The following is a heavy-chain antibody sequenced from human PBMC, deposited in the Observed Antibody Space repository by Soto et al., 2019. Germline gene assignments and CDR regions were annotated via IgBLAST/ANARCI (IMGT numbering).Heavy chain of an antibody. D-gene: IGHD2-2*02. CDR3: AHRPGIVLVPAAISYNGFDP. J-gene: IGHJ5*02. CDR1: GFSLSTSGVG. CDR2: IYWDDDK. V-gene: IGHV2-5*02. Sequence: QITLKESGPTLVKPTPTLTLTCTLSGFSLSTSGVGVGWIRQPPGKALEWLALIYWDDDKRYSPSLNRRLTITKHTSKNQVVLTMTNMHPVDTDPYYWAHRPGIVLVPAAISYNGFDPLGQGTLVTVSS.